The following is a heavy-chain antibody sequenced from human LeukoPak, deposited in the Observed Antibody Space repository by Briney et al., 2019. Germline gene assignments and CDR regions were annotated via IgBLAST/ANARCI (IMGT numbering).Heavy chain of an antibody. Sequence: GGSLRLSCAASGFTLSSFCMTWVRQAPGKGLEWVANIKQDVTEKYYVDSVKGRFTISRDNAKNSLYLQMNSLRAEDTAVYYCARVGGRYCTPLVDWGQGTLVTVSS. CDR2: IKQDVTEK. CDR3: ARVGGRYCTPLVD. J-gene: IGHJ4*02. D-gene: IGHD2-8*01. V-gene: IGHV3-7*01. CDR1: GFTLSSFC.